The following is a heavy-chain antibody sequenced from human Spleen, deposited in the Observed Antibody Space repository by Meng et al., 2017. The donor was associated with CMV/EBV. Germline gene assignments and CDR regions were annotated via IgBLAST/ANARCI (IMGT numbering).Heavy chain of an antibody. Sequence: LRLSCRVYGETFRTYYWSWIRQPPGKGPQWIGEINHSGITLYTPSLKSRVSISADTSKSQFSPKLTSVIAADTAMYFCATHLVAGTTPPTWGQGTLVTVSS. CDR3: ATHLVAGTTPPT. D-gene: IGHD6-19*01. V-gene: IGHV4-34*08. CDR1: GETFRTYY. J-gene: IGHJ4*02. CDR2: INHSGIT.